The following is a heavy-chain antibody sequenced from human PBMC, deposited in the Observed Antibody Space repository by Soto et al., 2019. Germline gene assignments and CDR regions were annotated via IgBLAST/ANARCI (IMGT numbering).Heavy chain of an antibody. CDR3: ARAHAPTLPFDY. CDR1: GGTIRNVY. J-gene: IGHJ4*02. Sequence: SETLYLTCTVSGGTIRNVYWSWIRQPPGKGLEWIGFIFHSGNAKYNPSLKSRVTMSVDTSKNQFSLSLDSVTAADTAVYFCARAHAPTLPFDYCGQGTLVTVSS. CDR2: IFHSGNA. D-gene: IGHD2-15*01. V-gene: IGHV4-59*01.